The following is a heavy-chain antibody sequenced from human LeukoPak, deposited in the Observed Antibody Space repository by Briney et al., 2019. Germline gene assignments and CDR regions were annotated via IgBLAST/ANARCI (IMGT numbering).Heavy chain of an antibody. V-gene: IGHV1-18*01. CDR1: GYTFTSYG. J-gene: IGHJ5*02. D-gene: IGHD4-17*01. CDR2: IIAYNGNT. CDR3: ERVVTVTTKNYGWFDP. Sequence: ASVKVSCKASGYTFTSYGISWVRQAPGQGLECIGWIIAYNGNTNYAQKLQGRVTMTTDTSTSTAYMELRSLRSDDTAVYYCERVVTVTTKNYGWFDPWGQGTLVTVSS.